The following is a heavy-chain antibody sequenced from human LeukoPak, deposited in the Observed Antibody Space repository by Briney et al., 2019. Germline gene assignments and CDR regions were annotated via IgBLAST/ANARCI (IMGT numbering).Heavy chain of an antibody. J-gene: IGHJ6*04. CDR3: ARGKPGIAAGPNYGMDV. CDR1: GGSFSGYY. V-gene: IGHV4-34*01. D-gene: IGHD6-13*01. CDR2: INHSGST. Sequence: KPSETLSLTCVVYGGSFSGYYWSWIRQPPGKGLEWIGEINHSGSTNYNPSLKSRVTISVDTSKNQFSLKLSSVTAADTAVYYCARGKPGIAAGPNYGMDVWGKGTTVTVSS.